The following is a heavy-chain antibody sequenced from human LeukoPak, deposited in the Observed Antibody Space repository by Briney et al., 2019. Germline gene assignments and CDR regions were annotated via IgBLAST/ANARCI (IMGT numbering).Heavy chain of an antibody. J-gene: IGHJ5*02. CDR1: GLTGSHNY. CDR2: IHASGDT. V-gene: IGHV3-53*01. Sequence: GGSLRLSCAASGLTGSHNYVSWVRQAPGKGLEWVSAIHASGDTCYADSVKGRFTISRDTSKNTLYLQINSLRVEDTAVYYCIVFGDSNHWGQGTLVTVSS. CDR3: IVFGDSNH. D-gene: IGHD4-17*01.